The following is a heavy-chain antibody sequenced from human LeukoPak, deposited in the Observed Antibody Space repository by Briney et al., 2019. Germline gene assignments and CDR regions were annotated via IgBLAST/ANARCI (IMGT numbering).Heavy chain of an antibody. J-gene: IGHJ4*02. V-gene: IGHV3-21*01. D-gene: IGHD4-23*01. CDR2: ISSSSSYI. Sequence: PGGSLRLSCAASGFTFSSYSMNWVRQAPGKGLEWVSSISSSSSYIYYADSVKGRFTISRDNAKNSLYLQMNSLRVEDTAVYYCARDRVGDYGGGFDYWGQGTLVTVSS. CDR3: ARDRVGDYGGGFDY. CDR1: GFTFSSYS.